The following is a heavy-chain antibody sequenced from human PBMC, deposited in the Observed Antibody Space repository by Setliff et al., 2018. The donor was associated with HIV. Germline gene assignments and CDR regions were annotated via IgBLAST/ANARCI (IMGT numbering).Heavy chain of an antibody. V-gene: IGHV4-39*01. CDR1: GVSISSGTYY. CDR2: IYHSGST. CDR3: VSLPASYDFWSGDYRDWYFDV. D-gene: IGHD3-3*01. Sequence: SETLSLTCTVSGVSISSGTYYWGWVRQPPGKGLEWIGSIYHSGSTYYNPPLKSRVTISVDTSNNQFSLKLNSVTSADTAVYYCVSLPASYDFWSGDYRDWYFDVWGRGTLVTVSS. J-gene: IGHJ2*01.